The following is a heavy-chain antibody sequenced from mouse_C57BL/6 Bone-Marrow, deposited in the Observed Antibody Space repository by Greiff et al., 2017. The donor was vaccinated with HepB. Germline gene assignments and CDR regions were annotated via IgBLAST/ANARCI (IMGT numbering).Heavy chain of an antibody. J-gene: IGHJ1*03. CDR3: AKLLYWYFDV. D-gene: IGHD1-1*01. CDR2: IYPRSGNT. V-gene: IGHV1-81*01. Sequence: LQESGAELARPGASVKLSCKASGYTFTRYGISWVKQRTGQGLEWIGEIYPRSGNTYYNEKFKGKATLTADKSSSTAYMELRSLTSEDSAVYFCAKLLYWYFDVWGTGTTVTVSS. CDR1: GYTFTRYG.